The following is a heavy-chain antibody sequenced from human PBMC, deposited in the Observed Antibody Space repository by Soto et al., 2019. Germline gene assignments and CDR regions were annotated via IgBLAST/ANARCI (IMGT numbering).Heavy chain of an antibody. D-gene: IGHD5-18*01. Sequence: EVQLLESGGGLVQPGWSLRLSCAASGFTFSSYAMSGVRQAPGKGLEWVSAISGSGGSTYYADSVKGRFTISRDTSKNTRYLQLNSLRAEDKAVYYCAKGKGLLWLNHYGMYVWGQGTTVTVSS. CDR2: ISGSGGST. V-gene: IGHV3-23*01. J-gene: IGHJ6*02. CDR1: GFTFSSYA. CDR3: AKGKGLLWLNHYGMYV.